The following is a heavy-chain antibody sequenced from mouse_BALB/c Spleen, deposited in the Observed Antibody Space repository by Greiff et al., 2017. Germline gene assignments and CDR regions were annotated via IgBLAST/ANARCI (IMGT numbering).Heavy chain of an antibody. J-gene: IGHJ2*01. Sequence: VKLQESGAELARPGASVKLSCKASGYTFTDYYINWVKQRTGQGLEWIGEIYPGSGNTYYNEKFKGKATLTADKSSSTAYMQLSSLTSEDSAVYFCAGNYDYSFDYWGQGTTLTVSS. V-gene: IGHV1-77*01. CDR3: AGNYDYSFDY. D-gene: IGHD2-4*01. CDR1: GYTFTDYY. CDR2: IYPGSGNT.